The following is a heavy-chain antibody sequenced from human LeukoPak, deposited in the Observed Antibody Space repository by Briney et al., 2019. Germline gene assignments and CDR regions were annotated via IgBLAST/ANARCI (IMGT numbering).Heavy chain of an antibody. CDR3: AVHETLFAWFDP. CDR1: GGSISSSSYY. D-gene: IGHD2/OR15-2a*01. CDR2: IYYSGST. Sequence: PSETLSLTCTVSGGSISSSSYYWGWIRQPPGKGLEWIGSIYYSGSTYYNPSLKSRVTISVDTSKNQFSLKLSSVTAADTAVYYCAVHETLFAWFDPWGQGTLVTVSS. J-gene: IGHJ5*02. V-gene: IGHV4-39*07.